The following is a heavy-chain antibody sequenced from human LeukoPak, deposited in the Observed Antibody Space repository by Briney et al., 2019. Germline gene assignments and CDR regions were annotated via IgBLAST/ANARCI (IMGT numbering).Heavy chain of an antibody. D-gene: IGHD3-22*01. CDR2: IYNGGST. J-gene: IGHJ5*02. Sequence: GGSLRLSCAASGFTVSSNYMSWVRQAPGKGLEWVSVIYNGGSTYYADSVKGRFTISRDNSKNTLYLQMNSLRAGDTAVYYCARYYDSSGYYRWGQGTLVTVSS. V-gene: IGHV3-66*01. CDR3: ARYYDSSGYYR. CDR1: GFTVSSNY.